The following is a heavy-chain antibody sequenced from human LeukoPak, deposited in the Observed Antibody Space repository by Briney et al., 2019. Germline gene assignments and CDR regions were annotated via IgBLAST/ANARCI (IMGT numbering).Heavy chain of an antibody. V-gene: IGHV1-18*01. CDR1: GYTFTSYG. J-gene: IGHJ5*02. CDR3: ARASTMIVVVTGGNWFDP. D-gene: IGHD3-22*01. Sequence: ASVKVSCKASGYTFTSYGISWVRQAPGQGLEWMGWISAYNGNTNYAQKLQGRVTMTTDTSTSTAYMELRSLRSDDTAVYYCARASTMIVVVTGGNWFDPWGQGTLVTVSS. CDR2: ISAYNGNT.